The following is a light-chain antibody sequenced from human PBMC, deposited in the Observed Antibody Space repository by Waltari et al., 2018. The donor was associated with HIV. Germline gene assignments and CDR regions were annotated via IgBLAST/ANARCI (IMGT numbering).Light chain of an antibody. CDR3: QQTYSVSIT. J-gene: IGKJ5*01. CDR2: GVS. V-gene: IGKV1-39*01. Sequence: IQLTQSPSSLSASLGDKVTIACRASQHIKTFLNWYQVRPGKAPRVLIYGVSSLSTGVPSRFTGDGSGTDFKLTINNLQPEDFASYFCQQTYSVSITFGPGTRLEI. CDR1: QHIKTF.